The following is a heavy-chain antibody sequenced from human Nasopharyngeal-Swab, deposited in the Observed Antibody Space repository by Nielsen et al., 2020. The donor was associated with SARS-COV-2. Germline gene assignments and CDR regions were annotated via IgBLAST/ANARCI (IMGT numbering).Heavy chain of an antibody. D-gene: IGHD2-15*01. J-gene: IGHJ6*02. CDR3: AIYCSGGSCYSGYYYGMDV. Sequence: SVTVSCQASGYTFTGYYMHWVRQAPGQGLEWIGRINPNSGGTNYAQKFQGRVTMTRDTSISTAYMELSRLRSDDTAVYYCAIYCSGGSCYSGYYYGMDVWGQGTTVTVSS. V-gene: IGHV1-2*06. CDR1: GYTFTGYY. CDR2: INPNSGGT.